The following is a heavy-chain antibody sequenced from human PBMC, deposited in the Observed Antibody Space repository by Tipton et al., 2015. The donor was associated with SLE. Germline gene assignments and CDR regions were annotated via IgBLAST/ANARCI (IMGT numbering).Heavy chain of an antibody. D-gene: IGHD2-2*01. V-gene: IGHV4-34*01. CDR3: ASGGKRRPVLAPAVEV. CDR1: GGSFSGNY. CDR2: IYYRGST. J-gene: IGHJ4*02. Sequence: TLSLTCAVFGGSFSGNYWIWIRQTPGKGLEWIGEIYYRGSTNYNPSLKSRVTISVDTSKNQFSLKLSSVTAADTAVYYCASGGKRRPVLAPAVEVWGQGTLVTVSS.